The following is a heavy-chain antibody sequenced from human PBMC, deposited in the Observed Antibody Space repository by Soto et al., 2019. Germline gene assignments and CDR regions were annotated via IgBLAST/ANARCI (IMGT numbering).Heavy chain of an antibody. CDR3: ATLRRFLEWLPDYYYGMDV. V-gene: IGHV1-69*13. D-gene: IGHD3-3*01. CDR1: GCTFSSYA. CDR2: IIPIFGTA. J-gene: IGHJ6*02. Sequence: SVKFSCKASGCTFSSYAIRWVRQAPGQVLEWMGGIIPIFGTANYAQKFQGRVTITADESPSTAYMELSSLRSEDTAVYYCATLRRFLEWLPDYYYGMDVWGQGSTVTVYS.